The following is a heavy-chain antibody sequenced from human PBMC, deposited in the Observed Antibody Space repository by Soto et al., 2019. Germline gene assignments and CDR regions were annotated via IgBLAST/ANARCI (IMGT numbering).Heavy chain of an antibody. CDR3: ARPSRDNISYYGMDV. V-gene: IGHV3-53*01. D-gene: IGHD3-10*01. Sequence: HPGGSLRLSCAAPGFTVSSNYMGWVRQAPGKGLEWVSVIYSGGSTYYADSVKGRFTISRDNSKNTLYLQMNSLRAEDTAVYYCARPSRDNISYYGMDVWGQGTTVTVSS. CDR2: IYSGGST. CDR1: GFTVSSNY. J-gene: IGHJ6*02.